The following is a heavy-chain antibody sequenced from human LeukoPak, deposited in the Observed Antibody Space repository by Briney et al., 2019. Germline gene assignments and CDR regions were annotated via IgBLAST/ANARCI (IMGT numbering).Heavy chain of an antibody. V-gene: IGHV5-51*01. CDR3: ARRATSLSYFDY. CDR1: GYSFTNYW. CDR2: IYPGDSDT. J-gene: IGHJ4*02. D-gene: IGHD5/OR15-5a*01. Sequence: GEFLKISCKGSGYSFTNYWIGWVRQMPGEGLEWVGIIYPGDSDTRYSPSFQGQVTISADKSIGTAYLQWSSLRASDTAMYYCARRATSLSYFDYWGQGTLVTVSS.